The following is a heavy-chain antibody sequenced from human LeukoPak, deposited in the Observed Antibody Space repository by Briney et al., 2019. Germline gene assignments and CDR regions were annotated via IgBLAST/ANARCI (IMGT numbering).Heavy chain of an antibody. D-gene: IGHD3-16*02. CDR1: GFTFRRHG. CDR3: AKGADYVWGSYRSFDNWFDP. CDR2: TSSDGSNK. V-gene: IGHV3-30*18. J-gene: IGHJ5*02. Sequence: GRSLRLSCAAPGFTFRRHGMHWVRQAPGRGLEWVAVTSSDGSNKHYADSVKGRFTISRDNSKNTLYLQMNSLRAEDTAVYYCAKGADYVWGSYRSFDNWFDPWGQGTLVTVSS.